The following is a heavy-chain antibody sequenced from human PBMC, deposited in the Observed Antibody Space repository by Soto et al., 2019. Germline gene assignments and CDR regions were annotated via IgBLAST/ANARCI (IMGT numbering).Heavy chain of an antibody. CDR1: GGSISSSSYY. J-gene: IGHJ6*03. V-gene: IGHV4-39*01. CDR3: ARTYYDFWSGYYYYYYYMDV. CDR2: IYYSGST. D-gene: IGHD3-3*01. Sequence: PSETLSLTCTVSGGSISSSSYYWGWIRQPPGKGLEWIGSIYYSGSTYYNPSLKSRVTISVDTSKNQFSLKLSSVTAAATAVYYCARTYYDFWSGYYYYYYYMDVWGKGTTVTVSS.